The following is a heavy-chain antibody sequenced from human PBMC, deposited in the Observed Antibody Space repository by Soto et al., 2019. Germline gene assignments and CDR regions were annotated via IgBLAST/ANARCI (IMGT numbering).Heavy chain of an antibody. CDR3: ENLPPTPDWFDP. CDR1: GYTFTGYC. CDR2: INPNSGPT. J-gene: IGHJ5*02. V-gene: IGHV1-2*06. Sequence: QVQLVQSGAEVKKPGTSLKVSCKASGYTFTGYCIHWLRHAPGQGLEWRGRINPNSGPTNYARKFHDRVTKTRDTSIYTAYMALSSLRSADTAIYYCENLPPTPDWFDPWGQGTLVTVSS. D-gene: IGHD2-15*01.